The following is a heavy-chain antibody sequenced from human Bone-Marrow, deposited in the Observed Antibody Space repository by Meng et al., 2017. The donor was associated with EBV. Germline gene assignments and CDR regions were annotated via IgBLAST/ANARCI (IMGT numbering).Heavy chain of an antibody. D-gene: IGHD6-19*01. CDR2: INHSGST. V-gene: IGHV4-34*01. CDR3: ARGSGWYSGY. Sequence: HHKLWGTGLLRPSETLSLTCAVYGGSFSGYYWSWIRQPPGKGLEWIGEINHSGSTNYNPSLKSRVTISVDTSKNQFSLKLSSVTAADTAVYYCARGSGWYSGYWGQGTLVTVSS. CDR1: GGSFSGYY. J-gene: IGHJ4*02.